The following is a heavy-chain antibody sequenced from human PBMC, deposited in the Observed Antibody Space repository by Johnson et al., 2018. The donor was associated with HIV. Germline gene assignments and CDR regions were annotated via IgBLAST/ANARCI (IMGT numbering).Heavy chain of an antibody. CDR3: AKVGRYSSPHGAFDI. CDR2: IYADGGT. Sequence: VLLVESGGGVVQPGRSLRLSCAASGITVSSNYMTWVRQAPGKGLEWVSVIYADGGTYYPDSVKARFTISRDRSENTLYLQMNSLRAEDTAVHYCAKVGRYSSPHGAFDIWGQGTMVTVSS. J-gene: IGHJ3*02. D-gene: IGHD6-13*01. V-gene: IGHV3-66*01. CDR1: GITVSSNY.